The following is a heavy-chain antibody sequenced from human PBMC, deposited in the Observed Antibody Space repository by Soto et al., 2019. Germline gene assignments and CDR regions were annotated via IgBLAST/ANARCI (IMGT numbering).Heavy chain of an antibody. V-gene: IGHV1-69*02. Sequence: GASVKVSCKASGGTFSSYTISWVRQAPGQGLEWMGRIIPILGIANYAQKFQGRVTITADKSTSTAYMELSSLRSEDTAVYYCAIRPHYDILTGYLGYYYGMDVWGQGTTVTVSS. D-gene: IGHD3-9*01. CDR1: GGTFSSYT. CDR2: IIPILGIA. CDR3: AIRPHYDILTGYLGYYYGMDV. J-gene: IGHJ6*02.